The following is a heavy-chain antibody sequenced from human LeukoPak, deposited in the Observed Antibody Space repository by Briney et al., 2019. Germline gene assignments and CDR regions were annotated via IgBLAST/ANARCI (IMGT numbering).Heavy chain of an antibody. D-gene: IGHD3-9*01. CDR1: GYTFTGYY. V-gene: IGHV1-2*02. Sequence: ASVKVSCKASGYTFTGYYMHWVRQAPGQGLEWMGWINPNSGGTNYAQKFQGRVTMTRDTSISTAYMELSRMRSDDTAVYYCARDRLGLRYFDWLLTSPTDAFDIWGQGTMVTVSS. CDR3: ARDRLGLRYFDWLLTSPTDAFDI. J-gene: IGHJ3*02. CDR2: INPNSGGT.